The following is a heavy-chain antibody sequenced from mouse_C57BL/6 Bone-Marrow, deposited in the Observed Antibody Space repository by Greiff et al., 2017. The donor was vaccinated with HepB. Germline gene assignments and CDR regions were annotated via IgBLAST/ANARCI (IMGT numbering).Heavy chain of an antibody. J-gene: IGHJ4*01. V-gene: IGHV1-64*01. Sequence: QVQLQQPGAELVKPGASVKLSCKASGYTFTSYWMHWVKQRPGQGLEWIGMIHPNSGSTNYNEKFKSKATRTVDKSSSTAYMQLSSLTSEDSAVYYCARLAHPFSDGYGLMDYWGQGTSVTVSS. CDR2: IHPNSGST. CDR1: GYTFTSYW. CDR3: ARLAHPFSDGYGLMDY. D-gene: IGHD2-3*01.